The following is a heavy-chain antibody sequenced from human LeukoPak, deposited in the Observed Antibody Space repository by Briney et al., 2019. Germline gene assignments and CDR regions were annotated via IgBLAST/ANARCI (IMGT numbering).Heavy chain of an antibody. Sequence: RPGGSLRLSCAASRFTFDDYGMSWVRQAPGKGLEGVSGINWNGGSTGYVDSVKGRFTISRANAKNSLYLQMNSLRAEDTALYYCARNTRSTEYYYGSGSYYSYYFDYWGQGTLVTVSS. CDR2: INWNGGST. V-gene: IGHV3-20*04. D-gene: IGHD3-10*01. J-gene: IGHJ4*02. CDR1: RFTFDDYG. CDR3: ARNTRSTEYYYGSGSYYSYYFDY.